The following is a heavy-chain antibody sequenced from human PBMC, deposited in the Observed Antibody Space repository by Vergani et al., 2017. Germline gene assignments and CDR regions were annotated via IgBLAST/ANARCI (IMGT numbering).Heavy chain of an antibody. CDR2: ISSGGGDI. J-gene: IGHJ4*02. Sequence: EVQLLESGGGLVQPGGSRRLSCAGAGFTFDTYTMAYVRQAPGKGLEWVATISSGGGDIFYADSVKGRFTISRDNSKNTLFLQMNSLRTDDTATYYCAKHFRGWGIEYWGQGTQVIVSS. CDR1: GFTFDTYT. CDR3: AKHFRGWGIEY. V-gene: IGHV3-23*01. D-gene: IGHD3-16*01.